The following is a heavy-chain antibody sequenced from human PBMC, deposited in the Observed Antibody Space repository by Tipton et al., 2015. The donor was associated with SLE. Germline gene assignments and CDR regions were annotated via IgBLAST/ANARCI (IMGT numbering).Heavy chain of an antibody. CDR1: GGTFSSYA. V-gene: IGHV1-18*01. CDR3: ARVRDSSSWYVVDY. CDR2: ISAYNGNT. D-gene: IGHD6-13*01. Sequence: QLVQSGAEVKKPGSSVKVSCKASGGTFSSYAISWVRQAPGQGLEWMGWISAYNGNTNYAQKLQGRVTMTTDTSTSTAYMELRSLRSDDTAVYYCARVRDSSSWYVVDYWGQGTLVTVSS. J-gene: IGHJ4*02.